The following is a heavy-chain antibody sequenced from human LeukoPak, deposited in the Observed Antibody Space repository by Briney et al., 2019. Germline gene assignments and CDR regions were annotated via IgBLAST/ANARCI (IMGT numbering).Heavy chain of an antibody. V-gene: IGHV3-20*04. Sequence: PGGSLRLSCAASGFTFDGYAMHWVRQAPGKGLEWVSGINWNGGSTGYADSVKGRFTISRDNAKNSLYLQMNSLRAEDTALYYCARGLVPAANIYYYYYYMDVWGKGTTVTVSS. J-gene: IGHJ6*03. CDR3: ARGLVPAANIYYYYYYMDV. CDR2: INWNGGST. D-gene: IGHD2-2*01. CDR1: GFTFDGYA.